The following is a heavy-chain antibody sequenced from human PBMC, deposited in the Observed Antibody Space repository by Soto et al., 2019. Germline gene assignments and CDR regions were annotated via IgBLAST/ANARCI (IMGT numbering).Heavy chain of an antibody. CDR3: ARGPRGRYHHDY. V-gene: IGHV3-74*01. CDR2: INRDGSST. J-gene: IGHJ4*02. CDR1: GFTFSGDW. D-gene: IGHD2-2*01. Sequence: EVQLVESGGGLVQPGGSLRLSCAASGFTFSGDWMHWVRQAAGKGLVWVSRINRDGSSTNYADSVKGRFTISRDNAKNTLYLQMNSLRVDDTAVYYCARGPRGRYHHDYWGQGALVTVSS.